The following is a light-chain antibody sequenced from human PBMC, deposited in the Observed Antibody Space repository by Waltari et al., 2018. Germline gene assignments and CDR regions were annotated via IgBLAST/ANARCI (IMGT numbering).Light chain of an antibody. CDR3: QSYDSSLSGSV. Sequence: QSGLTQPPSVSGAPGQRVTISCPGSSSNIGAGYAVHWYQLLPGTAPKLLIYGNSNRPSGVPDRFSGSKSGTSASLAITGLRAEDEAGYYCQSYDSSLSGSVFGGGTKLTVL. CDR2: GNS. V-gene: IGLV1-40*01. J-gene: IGLJ2*01. CDR1: SSNIGAGYA.